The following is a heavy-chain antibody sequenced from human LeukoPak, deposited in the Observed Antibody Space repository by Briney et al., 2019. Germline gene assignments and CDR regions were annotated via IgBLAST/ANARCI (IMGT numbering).Heavy chain of an antibody. J-gene: IGHJ4*02. V-gene: IGHV5-51*01. D-gene: IGHD1-26*01. Sequence: GESLKISCKGSGYSFTSYWIGWVRQMPGKGPEWMGIIYPGDSDTRYSPSFQGQVTISADKSISTAYLQWSSLKASDTAMYYCARGIRGSYYYRRGYFDYWGQGTLVTVSS. CDR2: IYPGDSDT. CDR1: GYSFTSYW. CDR3: ARGIRGSYYYRRGYFDY.